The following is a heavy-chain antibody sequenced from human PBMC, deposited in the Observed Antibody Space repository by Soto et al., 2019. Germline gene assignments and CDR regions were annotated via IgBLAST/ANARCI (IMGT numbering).Heavy chain of an antibody. CDR2: ISYDGSNK. D-gene: IGHD3-22*01. CDR1: GFTFSSYG. V-gene: IGHV3-30*18. Sequence: QVPLVESGGGVVQPGRSLRLSCAASGFTFSSYGMHWVRQAPGKGLEWVAVISYDGSNKYYADSVKGRFTISRDNSKNTLYLQMNSLRAEDTAVYYCAKDRDYYDSSGYPAMWGQGTLVTVSS. CDR3: AKDRDYYDSSGYPAM. J-gene: IGHJ4*02.